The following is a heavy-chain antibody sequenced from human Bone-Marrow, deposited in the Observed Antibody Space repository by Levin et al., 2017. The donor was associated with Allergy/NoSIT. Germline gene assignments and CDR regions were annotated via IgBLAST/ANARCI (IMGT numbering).Heavy chain of an antibody. J-gene: IGHJ4*02. CDR2: ISWDGSGS. CDR3: AKSYAAAKYYFDY. V-gene: IGHV3-43*01. CDR1: GFTFHDYT. Sequence: LGESLKISCAASGFTFHDYTMHWVRQVPGKGLQWVSLISWDGSGSYTADSVKGRFTTSRDNSKNSLYLQMNSLGTEDTALYYCAKSYAAAKYYFDYWGQGTPVIVSS. D-gene: IGHD6-13*01.